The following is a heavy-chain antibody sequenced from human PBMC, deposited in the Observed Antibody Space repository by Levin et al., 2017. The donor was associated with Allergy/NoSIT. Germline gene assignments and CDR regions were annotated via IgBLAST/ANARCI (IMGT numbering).Heavy chain of an antibody. CDR1: GYTFSSYW. J-gene: IGHJ3*02. V-gene: IGHV5-51*01. CDR3: VKSMRLALRFDAFDI. CDR2: IYPSDSDT. Sequence: GESLKISCKGSGYTFSSYWIGWVRQMPGKGLEWMGIIYPSDSDTRYSPSFQGQVSIPADKSISTAYLQWRRLKASDTAMYYCVKSMRLALRFDAFDIWGQGTKVTGSS. D-gene: IGHD3-3*02.